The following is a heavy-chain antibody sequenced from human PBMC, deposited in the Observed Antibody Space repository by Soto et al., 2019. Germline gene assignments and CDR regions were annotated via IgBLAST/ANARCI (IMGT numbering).Heavy chain of an antibody. J-gene: IGHJ5*02. CDR2: ISSNSAYI. D-gene: IGHD6-13*01. Sequence: EVQLVESGGGLVKPGGSLRLSCAASGFTFRSFTMNWVRQAPGKGLEWVSTISSNSAYIYYTDALRGSFTISRDNAKNTLHLQMNSLRAEDTAVYYCTRDASRDSSARGWFDPWGTGTLVTVSS. V-gene: IGHV3-21*02. CDR3: TRDASRDSSARGWFDP. CDR1: GFTFRSFT.